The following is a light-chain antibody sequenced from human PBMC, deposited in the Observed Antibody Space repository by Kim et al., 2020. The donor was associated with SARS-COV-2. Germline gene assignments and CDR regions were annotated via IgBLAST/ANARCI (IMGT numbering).Light chain of an antibody. CDR2: DVS. V-gene: IGLV2-23*02. J-gene: IGLJ2*01. Sequence: GQSITISCTGTSSDVGGYILVSWYQQHPGKAPKLMISDVSKRPSGVSNRFSGSKSGNTASLTISGLQADDEADYYCCSYAGSNTWVFGGGTQLTVL. CDR3: CSYAGSNTWV. CDR1: SSDVGGYIL.